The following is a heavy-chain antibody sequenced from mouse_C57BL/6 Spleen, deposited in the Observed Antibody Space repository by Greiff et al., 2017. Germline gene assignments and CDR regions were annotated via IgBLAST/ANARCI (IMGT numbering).Heavy chain of an antibody. V-gene: IGHV1-54*01. CDR2: INPGSGGT. J-gene: IGHJ2*01. Sequence: QVQLQQSGAELVRPGTSVKVSCKASGYAFTNYLIEWVKQRPGQGLEWIGVINPGSGGTNYNEKFKGKATLTAEKSSSTAYMQLSSLTSEDSAVYFCARGDDYDEDYLDYWGQGTTLTVSS. D-gene: IGHD2-4*01. CDR3: ARGDDYDEDYLDY. CDR1: GYAFTNYL.